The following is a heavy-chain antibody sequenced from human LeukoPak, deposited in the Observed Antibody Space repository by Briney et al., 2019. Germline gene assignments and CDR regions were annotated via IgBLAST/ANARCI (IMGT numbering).Heavy chain of an antibody. Sequence: GGSLRLSCAASGLSISHFWMHWVRQAPGKGLEWVAIIDKDGNEIKYVDSVKRRFTLSRDNAKNSAYLQMNSLRTEDTALYYCVTDGHKWNDFGYWGQGTLVTVSS. CDR2: IDKDGNEI. CDR3: VTDGHKWNDFGY. V-gene: IGHV3-7*01. J-gene: IGHJ4*02. D-gene: IGHD1-1*01. CDR1: GLSISHFW.